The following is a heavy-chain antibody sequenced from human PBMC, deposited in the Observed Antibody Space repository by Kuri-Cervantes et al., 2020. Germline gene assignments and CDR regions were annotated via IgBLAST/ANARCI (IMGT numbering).Heavy chain of an antibody. D-gene: IGHD1-26*01. CDR2: ISGSGGST. CDR3: ARAGLVGATSVLVWYYDL. CDR1: GFTFSSYA. V-gene: IGHV3-23*01. J-gene: IGHJ2*01. Sequence: GESLKISCAASGFTFSSYAMSWVRQAPGKGLEWVSAISGSGGSTYYADSVKGRFTISRDNSKNTLYLQMNSLRAEDTAVYYCARAGLVGATSVLVWYYDLWGRGTLVTVSS.